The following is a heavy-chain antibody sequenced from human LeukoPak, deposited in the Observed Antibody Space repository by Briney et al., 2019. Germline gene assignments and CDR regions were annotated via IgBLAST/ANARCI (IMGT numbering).Heavy chain of an antibody. D-gene: IGHD3-10*01. CDR1: GYTFTSYG. V-gene: IGHV1-18*01. CDR2: ISAYNGNT. J-gene: IGHJ4*02. CDR3: ARGMVRGMISSLRRSPPHDY. Sequence: GASVKVSCKASGYTFTSYGISWVRQAPGQGLEWMGWISAYNGNTNYAQKLQGRVTMTTDTSTSTAYMELRSLRSDDTAMYYCARGMVRGMISSLRRSPPHDYWGQGTLVTVSS.